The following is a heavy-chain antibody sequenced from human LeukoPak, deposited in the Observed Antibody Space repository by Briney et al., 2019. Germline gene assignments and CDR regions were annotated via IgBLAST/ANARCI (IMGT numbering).Heavy chain of an antibody. Sequence: SETLSLTCAVSGYSISSGYYWGWIRQPAGKGLEWIGRIYTTGSTNYNPSLKSRVTMSVDTSKNQFSLKLSSVTAADTAVYYCARVTGTTLYYYMDVWGKGTTVTVSS. CDR2: IYTTGST. CDR3: ARVTGTTLYYYMDV. CDR1: GYSISSGYY. J-gene: IGHJ6*03. V-gene: IGHV4-4*07. D-gene: IGHD1-7*01.